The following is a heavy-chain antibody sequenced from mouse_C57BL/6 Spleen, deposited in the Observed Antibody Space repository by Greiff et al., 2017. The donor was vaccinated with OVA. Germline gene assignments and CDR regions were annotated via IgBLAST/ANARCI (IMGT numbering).Heavy chain of an antibody. CDR3: ARGYDGYYERFAY. CDR2: IDPSDSYT. Sequence: VQLQQPGAELVKPGASVKLSCKASGYTFTSYWMQWVKQRPGQGLEWIGEIDPSDSYTNYNQKFKGKATLTVDTSSSTAYMQLSSLTSEDSAVYYCARGYDGYYERFAYWGQGTLVTVSA. V-gene: IGHV1-50*01. D-gene: IGHD2-3*01. CDR1: GYTFTSYW. J-gene: IGHJ3*01.